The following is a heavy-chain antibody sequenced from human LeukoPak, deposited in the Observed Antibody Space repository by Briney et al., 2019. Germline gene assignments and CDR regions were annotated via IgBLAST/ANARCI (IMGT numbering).Heavy chain of an antibody. CDR2: IYSGGST. Sequence: GGSLRLSCAASGFTFSSYAMHWVRQAPGKGLEWASVIYSGGSTYYADSVKGRFTISRDNSKNTLYLQMNSLRAEDTAVYYCASQYYYYYYMDVWGKGTTVTVSS. J-gene: IGHJ6*03. V-gene: IGHV3-53*01. CDR3: ASQYYYYYYMDV. CDR1: GFTFSSYA.